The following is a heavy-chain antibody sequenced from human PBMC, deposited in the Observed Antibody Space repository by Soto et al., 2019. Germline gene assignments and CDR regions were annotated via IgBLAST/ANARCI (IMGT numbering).Heavy chain of an antibody. CDR1: GFTFSSYG. D-gene: IGHD3-10*01. J-gene: IGHJ4*02. CDR2: ISYDGSNK. CDR3: AKVIWFGEDDFDY. V-gene: IGHV3-30*18. Sequence: QVQLVESGGGVVQPGRSLRLSCAAYGFTFSSYGMHWVRQAPGKGLEWVAVISYDGSNKYYADSVKGRFTISRDNSKNTLYLQMNSLRAEDTAVYYCAKVIWFGEDDFDYWGQGTLVTVSS.